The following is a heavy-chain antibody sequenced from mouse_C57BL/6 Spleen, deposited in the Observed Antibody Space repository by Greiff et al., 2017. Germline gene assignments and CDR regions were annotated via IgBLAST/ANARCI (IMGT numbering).Heavy chain of an antibody. V-gene: IGHV1-82*01. CDR1: GYAFSSSW. CDR3: ARGTGAWFAY. J-gene: IGHJ3*01. CDR2: IYPGDGDT. Sequence: QVQLQQSGPELVKPGASVKISCKASGYAFSSSWMNWVKQRPGKGLEWIGRIYPGDGDTNYNEKFKGKATFTADTSSNTAYMQLSSLTTEDSAIYYCARGTGAWFAYWGQGTLVTVSA. D-gene: IGHD4-1*01.